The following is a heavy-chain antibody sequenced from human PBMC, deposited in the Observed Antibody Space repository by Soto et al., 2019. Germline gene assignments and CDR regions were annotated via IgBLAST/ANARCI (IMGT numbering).Heavy chain of an antibody. D-gene: IGHD1-7*01. CDR1: GDIVASNSAA. CDR2: TYYRSKWYN. J-gene: IGHJ4*02. Sequence: PAQSLTLSFGISGDIVASNSAAWNWIGQAPSRGLEWLGRTYYRSKWYNDYAVSLKSRITINPDTSKNQFSLQLNSVTPEDTALYYCAREGNWNYDSFDYWGPGTLVPVSS. V-gene: IGHV6-1*01. CDR3: AREGNWNYDSFDY.